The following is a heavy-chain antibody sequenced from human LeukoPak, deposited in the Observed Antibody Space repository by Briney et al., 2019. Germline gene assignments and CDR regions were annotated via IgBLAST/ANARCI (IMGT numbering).Heavy chain of an antibody. CDR2: FDPEDGET. CDR1: GYTLTELS. V-gene: IGHV1-24*01. J-gene: IGHJ4*02. D-gene: IGHD6-13*01. CDR3: APIFRYSSSSIRFDY. Sequence: ASVKVSCKVSGYTLTELSMHWVRQTPGKGLEWMGGFDPEDGETIYAQKFQGRVTMTEDTSTDTAYMELSSLRSEDTAVYYCAPIFRYSSSSIRFDYWGQGTLVTVSS.